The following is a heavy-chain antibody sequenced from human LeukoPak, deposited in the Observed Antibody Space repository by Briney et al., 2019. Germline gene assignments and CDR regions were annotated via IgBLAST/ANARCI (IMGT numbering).Heavy chain of an antibody. Sequence: SETLSLTCTVSGASISSGYYYWTWLRRPPGEGLGWIGTIYDSGNTYYNPSLRGRVTISLDTPKSQFSLHLSSVTAADTAVYYCAKRSTKDSGFDFWGQGTLVTVSS. J-gene: IGHJ4*02. V-gene: IGHV4-39*01. CDR3: AKRSTKDSGFDF. CDR2: IYDSGNT. D-gene: IGHD1-26*01. CDR1: GASISSGYYY.